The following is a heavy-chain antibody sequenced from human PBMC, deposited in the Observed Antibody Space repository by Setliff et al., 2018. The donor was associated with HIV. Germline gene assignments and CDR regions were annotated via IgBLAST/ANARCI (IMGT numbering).Heavy chain of an antibody. Sequence: GESLKISCKGSGYSFTSHWIAWVRQMPGQGLEWMGFIYPGDSHTTYSPSFQGQVTISVDTSVSTAYLQWSSLKASDTAMYYCARQPTDTSGYNNWFDSWGQGTLVTVSS. CDR3: ARQPTDTSGYNNWFDS. V-gene: IGHV5-51*01. CDR1: GYSFTSHW. D-gene: IGHD3-3*01. J-gene: IGHJ5*01. CDR2: IYPGDSHT.